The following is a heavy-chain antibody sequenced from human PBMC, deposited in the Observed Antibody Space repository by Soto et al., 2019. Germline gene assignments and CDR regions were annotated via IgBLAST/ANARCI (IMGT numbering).Heavy chain of an antibody. CDR1: GGSISSSSYY. Sequence: SETLSLTCTVSGGSISSSSYYWGWIRQPPGKGLEWIGSIYYSGSTYYNPSLKSRVTISVDTSKNQFSLKLSSVTAADTAVYYCASTIFGVVFGWDYYYYGMDVWGQGTTVTVSS. CDR3: ASTIFGVVFGWDYYYYGMDV. V-gene: IGHV4-39*07. J-gene: IGHJ6*02. CDR2: IYYSGST. D-gene: IGHD3-3*01.